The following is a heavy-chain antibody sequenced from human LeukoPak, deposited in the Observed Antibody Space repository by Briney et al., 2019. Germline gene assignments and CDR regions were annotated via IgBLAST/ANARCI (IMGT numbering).Heavy chain of an antibody. V-gene: IGHV3-30-3*01. Sequence: GGSLRLSCAASGFTFSSSMHWVRQAPGKGLEWVAVISSDGSGKYYGDSVKGRFTISRDNSKNTLFLEMNSLRGEDTAVYHCARDASTTGSIDYWGQGTLVTASS. CDR3: ARDASTTGSIDY. D-gene: IGHD3-9*01. J-gene: IGHJ4*02. CDR1: GFTFSSS. CDR2: ISSDGSGK.